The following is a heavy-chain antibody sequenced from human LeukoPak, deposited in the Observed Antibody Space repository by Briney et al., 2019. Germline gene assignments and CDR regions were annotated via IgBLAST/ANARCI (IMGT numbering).Heavy chain of an antibody. CDR3: ARDPPRRDGNNYGYFDL. CDR2: ISANNGYT. J-gene: IGHJ2*01. CDR1: GYSFSSFG. V-gene: IGHV1-18*01. D-gene: IGHD5-24*01. Sequence: ASVKVSCKASGYSFSSFGISWLRQAPGQGLEWMGWISANNGYTKYAQKFQGRVTMTTDTSTRTAYMEVRSLRSGDTAVYYCARDPPRRDGNNYGYFDLWGRGTLVSVSS.